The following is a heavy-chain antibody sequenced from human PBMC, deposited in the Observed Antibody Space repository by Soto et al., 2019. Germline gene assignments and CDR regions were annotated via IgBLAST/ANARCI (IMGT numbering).Heavy chain of an antibody. CDR1: GFTFTRYS. CDR2: ISSTTNYI. J-gene: IGHJ4*02. Sequence: PGGPWRLSCAASGFTFTRYSMNWVRQAPGKGLEWVSSISSTTNYIYYGDSMKGRFTISRDNAKNSLYLEMNSLRAEDTAVYYCARESEDLTSNFDYWGQGTLVTVSS. CDR3: ARESEDLTSNFDY. V-gene: IGHV3-21*06.